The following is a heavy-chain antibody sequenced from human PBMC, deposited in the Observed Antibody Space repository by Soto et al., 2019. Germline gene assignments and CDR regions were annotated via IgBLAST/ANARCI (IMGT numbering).Heavy chain of an antibody. CDR3: ARRGSGSYYDD. Sequence: EVQLLESGGGLVQPGGSLRLSCAASGFTFSSYAMRWVRQAPVKGLEWVSAISGSGGSTYYADSVKGRFTISRDNSKNTLYLQMNSLRAEDPAVYYCARRGSGSYYDDWGQGTLVTVSS. D-gene: IGHD1-26*01. J-gene: IGHJ4*02. CDR1: GFTFSSYA. CDR2: ISGSGGST. V-gene: IGHV3-23*01.